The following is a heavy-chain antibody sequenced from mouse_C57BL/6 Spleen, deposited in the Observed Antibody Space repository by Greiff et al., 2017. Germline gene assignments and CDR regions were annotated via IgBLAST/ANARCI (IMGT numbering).Heavy chain of an antibody. Sequence: VQLQQPGAELVKPGASVKLSCKASGYTFTSYWMHWVKQRPGQGLEWIGMIHPNSGSTNYNEKFKSKATLTVDKSSSTAYMQLSSLTSEDSAVYYCARDGRAYDFDYWGQGTTLTVSS. J-gene: IGHJ2*01. CDR3: ARDGRAYDFDY. CDR1: GYTFTSYW. V-gene: IGHV1-64*01. CDR2: IHPNSGST. D-gene: IGHD1-1*02.